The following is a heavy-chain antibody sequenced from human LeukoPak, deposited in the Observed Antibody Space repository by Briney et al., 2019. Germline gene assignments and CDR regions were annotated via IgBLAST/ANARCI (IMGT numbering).Heavy chain of an antibody. CDR2: ISYDGSNK. D-gene: IGHD3-22*01. CDR1: GFTFSSYG. Sequence: GRSLRLSCAASGFTFSSYGMHWVRQAPGKGLEWVAVISYDGSNKYYADSVKGRFTISRDNSKNTLYLQMKSLRAEDTAVYYCATSVGYDSSGSPYFDYWGQGTLVTVSS. V-gene: IGHV3-30*03. J-gene: IGHJ4*02. CDR3: ATSVGYDSSGSPYFDY.